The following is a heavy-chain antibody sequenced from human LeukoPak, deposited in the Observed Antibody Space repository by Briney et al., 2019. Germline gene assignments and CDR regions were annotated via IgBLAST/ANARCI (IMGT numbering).Heavy chain of an antibody. CDR1: GFTFSSYS. V-gene: IGHV3-21*01. J-gene: IGHJ4*02. Sequence: GGSLRLSCATSGFTFSSYSMNWVRQAPGKGLEWVSSISSTSNYIYYADSVRGRFTISRDNAKNSLYLQMNSLRAEDTAVYYCARVPADYWGQGTLVTVSS. CDR2: ISSTSNYI. CDR3: ARVPADY.